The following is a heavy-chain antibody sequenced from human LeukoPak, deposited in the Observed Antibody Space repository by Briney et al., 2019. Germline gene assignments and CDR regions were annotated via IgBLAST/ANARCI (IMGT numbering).Heavy chain of an antibody. Sequence: PSETLSLTCTVSGDSIRSYYWSWIRQPPGKGLEWIAHIHDSGSTSYNPSLKSRLTMSVDTSKNQFSLRLSSVTAADTAVYYCARHLNAGSYPLGHWGQGTLVTVSS. CDR2: IHDSGST. CDR1: GDSIRSYY. D-gene: IGHD1-26*01. V-gene: IGHV4-59*08. CDR3: ARHLNAGSYPLGH. J-gene: IGHJ4*02.